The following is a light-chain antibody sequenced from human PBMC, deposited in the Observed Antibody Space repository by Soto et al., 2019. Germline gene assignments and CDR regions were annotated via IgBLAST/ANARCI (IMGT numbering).Light chain of an antibody. CDR2: GAS. J-gene: IGKJ2*01. V-gene: IGKV3-20*01. CDR3: QQYGSSPYT. CDR1: QSVSSSY. Sequence: EIVLTQSPDTLSSSPGDRATLSCRASQSVSSSYLAWYQQKPGQAPRLLIYGASSRATGIPDRFSGSGSGTDFTLTISRLEPEDFAVYYCQQYGSSPYTFGQGTKLEIK.